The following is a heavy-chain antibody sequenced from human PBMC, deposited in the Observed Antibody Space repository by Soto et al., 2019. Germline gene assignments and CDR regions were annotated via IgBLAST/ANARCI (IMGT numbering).Heavy chain of an antibody. CDR2: IKSRVDGGTT. J-gene: IGHJ4*02. CDR3: AADSPARGRGELDY. D-gene: IGHD3-16*01. Sequence: EVQLVESGGGSAKPGGSLRLSCAASGFTFSGAWMSWVRQAPGRGLEWVGRIKSRVDGGTTDYAAPVTGRFTISRDDSKNMLYLQINSLKAEDTAVYYCAADSPARGRGELDYWGQGGLVTVSS. V-gene: IGHV3-15*01. CDR1: GFTFSGAW.